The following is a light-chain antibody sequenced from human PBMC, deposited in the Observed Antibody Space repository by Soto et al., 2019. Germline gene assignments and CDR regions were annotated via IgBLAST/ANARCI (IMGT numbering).Light chain of an antibody. V-gene: IGKV3-15*01. CDR3: QHYNNWPPWT. CDR2: GAS. Sequence: EIVMTQSPAILSVSPGERAALSCRASQSVSSNLAWYQQKPGQAPRLLIYGASTRATGVPARFRGSGSGTDFTLTISALQSEDFPVYYCQHYNNWPPWTFGQGTKVEIK. CDR1: QSVSSN. J-gene: IGKJ1*01.